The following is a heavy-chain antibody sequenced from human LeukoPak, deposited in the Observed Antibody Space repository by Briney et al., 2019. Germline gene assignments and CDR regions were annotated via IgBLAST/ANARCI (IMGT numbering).Heavy chain of an antibody. CDR2: IVPILGTA. Sequence: RASVKVSCKASGGTFSSYAISWVRQAPGQGLEWVGRIVPILGTANYAQNFQGRVTITADRSTTTAYMELSSLRSEDTAVYYCARVPQGSSWPYYFDYWGQGTLVTVSS. D-gene: IGHD6-13*01. CDR1: GGTFSSYA. CDR3: ARVPQGSSWPYYFDY. V-gene: IGHV1-69*04. J-gene: IGHJ4*02.